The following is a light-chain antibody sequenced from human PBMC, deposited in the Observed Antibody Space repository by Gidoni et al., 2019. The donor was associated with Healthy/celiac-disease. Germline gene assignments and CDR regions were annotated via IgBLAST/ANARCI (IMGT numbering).Light chain of an antibody. Sequence: ELVIPQSPATLSVSPGERATLSCRASQSISSNLAWYQQKPGQAPRLLIYGASTMATGIPARFSGSGSGTDFTLTISSLQSEDFAVYYCQQYNSWPRGTFGQGTKVEIK. CDR1: QSISSN. V-gene: IGKV3-15*01. J-gene: IGKJ1*01. CDR2: GAS. CDR3: QQYNSWPRGT.